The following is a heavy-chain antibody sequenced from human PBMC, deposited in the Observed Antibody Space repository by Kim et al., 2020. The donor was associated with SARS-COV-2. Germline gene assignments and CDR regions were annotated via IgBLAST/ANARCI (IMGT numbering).Heavy chain of an antibody. CDR2: INHSGST. V-gene: IGHV4-34*01. Sequence: SETLSLTCAVYGGSFSGYYWSWIRQPPGKGLEWIGEINHSGSTNYNPSLKSRVTISVDTSKNQFSLKLSSVTAADTAVYYCARDPLLTGYAPYYYYGMDVWGQGTTVTVSS. CDR3: ARDPLLTGYAPYYYYGMDV. D-gene: IGHD3-9*01. CDR1: GGSFSGYY. J-gene: IGHJ6*02.